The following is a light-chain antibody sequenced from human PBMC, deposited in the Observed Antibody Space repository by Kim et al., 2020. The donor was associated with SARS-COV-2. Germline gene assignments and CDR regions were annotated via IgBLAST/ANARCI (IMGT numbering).Light chain of an antibody. Sequence: SASVGDRVTTTCRAIQSISSYLNWYQQKPGKAPKLLIYAASSLQSGVPSRFSGSGSGTDFTLTISRLQPEDFATYYCQQSYSTPLTFGGGTKVEI. CDR1: QSISSY. CDR3: QQSYSTPLT. J-gene: IGKJ4*01. V-gene: IGKV1-39*01. CDR2: AAS.